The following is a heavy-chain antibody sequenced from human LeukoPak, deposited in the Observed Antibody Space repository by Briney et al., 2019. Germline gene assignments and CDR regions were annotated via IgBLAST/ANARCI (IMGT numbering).Heavy chain of an antibody. D-gene: IGHD5-12*01. CDR1: GFTFSTFA. CDR3: ARGRYSGTTYYFDY. CDR2: IKKDGSET. V-gene: IGHV3-7*03. Sequence: GGSLRLSCAASGFTFSTFAMSWVRQVPGKGLEWVANIKKDGSETYYVDSVKGRFTISRDNAKNSLYLQMNSLRAEDTAMYYCARGRYSGTTYYFDYWGQGTLVTVSS. J-gene: IGHJ4*02.